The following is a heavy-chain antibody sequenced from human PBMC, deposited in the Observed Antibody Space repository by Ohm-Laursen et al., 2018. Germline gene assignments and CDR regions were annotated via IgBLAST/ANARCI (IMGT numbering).Heavy chain of an antibody. J-gene: IGHJ6*02. Sequence: ASVKVSCKASGYTFTGYYMHWVRQAPGQGLEWMGWINPNSGGTNYAQKFQGRVTITRDTSISTAYMELSRLRSDDTAVYYCARENLLDIVVVVAANYYYGMDVWGQGTTVTVSS. CDR1: GYTFTGYY. D-gene: IGHD2-15*01. CDR2: INPNSGGT. V-gene: IGHV1-2*02. CDR3: ARENLLDIVVVVAANYYYGMDV.